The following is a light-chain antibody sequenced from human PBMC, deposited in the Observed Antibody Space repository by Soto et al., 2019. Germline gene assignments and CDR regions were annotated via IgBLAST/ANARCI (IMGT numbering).Light chain of an antibody. Sequence: QSALTQPASVSGSPGQSITISCTGTSSDVGSYNYVSWYQQHPGKAPKLMIYEGNKRPSGVSTRFSGSKSANTASLSISGLETEDEDDYNCCSCAGTNIFVFGTGTKVTVL. J-gene: IGLJ1*01. CDR1: SSDVGSYNY. CDR3: CSCAGTNIFV. V-gene: IGLV2-23*01. CDR2: EGN.